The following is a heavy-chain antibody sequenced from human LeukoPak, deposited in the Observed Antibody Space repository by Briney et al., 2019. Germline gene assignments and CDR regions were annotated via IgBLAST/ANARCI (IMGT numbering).Heavy chain of an antibody. V-gene: IGHV3-30*18. J-gene: IGHJ4*02. CDR3: AKDVRSGWHGVDY. Sequence: PGGSLRLSCAASGFTFSSYGMHWVRQAPGKGLEWVAVISYDGSNKYYADSVKGRFTISRDNSKNTLYLRMNSLRAEDTAVYYCAKDVRSGWHGVDYWGQGTLVTVSS. D-gene: IGHD6-19*01. CDR1: GFTFSSYG. CDR2: ISYDGSNK.